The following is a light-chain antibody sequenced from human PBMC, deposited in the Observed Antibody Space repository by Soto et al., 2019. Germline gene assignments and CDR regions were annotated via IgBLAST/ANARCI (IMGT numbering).Light chain of an antibody. CDR3: QQYHWAPDT. CDR1: QSVSSNY. CDR2: GAS. Sequence: EVVMTQSPATLSVSPGERATLSCRASQSVSSNYLAWFQQRPGQAPRLVIYGASNRAAGIPDRFSGSGSGTDFTLTVSRLEPEDFAMYYCQQYHWAPDTFGQGTRLEI. V-gene: IGKV3-20*01. J-gene: IGKJ5*01.